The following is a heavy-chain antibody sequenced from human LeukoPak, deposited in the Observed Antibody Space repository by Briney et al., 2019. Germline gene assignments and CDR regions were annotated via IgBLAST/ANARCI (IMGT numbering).Heavy chain of an antibody. V-gene: IGHV3-48*03. CDR1: GFTFSSYE. D-gene: IGHD3-22*01. Sequence: PGGSLRLSCVASGFTFSSYEMNWVRQAPGKGLEWISYIRNSGTTIYYTDSVKGRFTISRDDAKNSLYLQMNSLRAEDTAVYYCASTTCYYDSSGYGWYFDLWGRGTLVTVSS. CDR2: IRNSGTTI. CDR3: ASTTCYYDSSGYGWYFDL. J-gene: IGHJ2*01.